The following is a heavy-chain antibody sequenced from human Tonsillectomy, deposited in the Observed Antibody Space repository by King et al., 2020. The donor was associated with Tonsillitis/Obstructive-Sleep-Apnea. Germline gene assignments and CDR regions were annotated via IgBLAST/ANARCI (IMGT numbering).Heavy chain of an antibody. CDR2: IGTAGDT. D-gene: IGHD3-3*01. J-gene: IGHJ6*03. V-gene: IGHV3-13*01. Sequence: VQLVESGGGLVQPGGSLRLSCAASGFTFSSYDMHWVRQATGKGLEWVSAIGTAGDTYYPGSVKGRFTISRENAKNSLYLQMNSLRAGDTAVYYCARARVVGAHIDVWGKGTPVTVSS. CDR3: ARARVVGAHIDV. CDR1: GFTFSSYD.